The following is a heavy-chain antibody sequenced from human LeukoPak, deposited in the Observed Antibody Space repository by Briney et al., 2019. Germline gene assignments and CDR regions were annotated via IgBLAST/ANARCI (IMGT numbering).Heavy chain of an antibody. Sequence: PGGSLRLSCAASGFTFSDYYMSWIRQAPGKGLEWVSYISSSGSTIYYADSVKGRFTISRDNSKNTLYLQMNSLRAEDTAVYYCAKGSIFGVILNPFDYWGQGTLVTVSS. V-gene: IGHV3-11*04. D-gene: IGHD3-3*01. CDR2: ISSSGSTI. CDR3: AKGSIFGVILNPFDY. CDR1: GFTFSDYY. J-gene: IGHJ4*02.